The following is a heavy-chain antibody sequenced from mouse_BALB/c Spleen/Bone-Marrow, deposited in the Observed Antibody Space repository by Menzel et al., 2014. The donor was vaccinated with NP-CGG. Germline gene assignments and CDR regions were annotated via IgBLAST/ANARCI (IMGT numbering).Heavy chain of an antibody. CDR1: GFNIKDTY. J-gene: IGHJ2*01. CDR2: IDPANGNT. D-gene: IGHD2-4*01. V-gene: IGHV14-3*02. CDR3: ARLITTDY. Sequence: VQLKQSGAELVKLGASVKLSCTASGFNIKDTYMHWVKQRPEQGLEWIGRIDPANGNTKYDPKFQGKATITADTSSNTAYLQPSSLTSEDTAVYYCARLITTDYWGQGTTLTVSS.